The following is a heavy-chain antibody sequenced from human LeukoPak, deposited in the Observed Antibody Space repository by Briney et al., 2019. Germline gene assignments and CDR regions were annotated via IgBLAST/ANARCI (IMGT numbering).Heavy chain of an antibody. Sequence: GESLKISCKGSGYSFTNYWIAWVRQMPGKGLEWMGIISPGDSDTKYSPSFQGQVTISADRSIRTAYLQWSSLKASDTAMYYCARRYCSGGSCYLSFDNWGQGTLVTVSS. CDR2: ISPGDSDT. CDR1: GYSFTNYW. D-gene: IGHD2-15*01. V-gene: IGHV5-51*01. J-gene: IGHJ4*02. CDR3: ARRYCSGGSCYLSFDN.